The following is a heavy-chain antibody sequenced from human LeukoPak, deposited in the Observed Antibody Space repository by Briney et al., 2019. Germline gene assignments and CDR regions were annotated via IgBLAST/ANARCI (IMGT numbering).Heavy chain of an antibody. D-gene: IGHD1-14*01. J-gene: IGHJ4*02. V-gene: IGHV3-20*04. CDR1: GFTFSTYG. CDR2: INWNGGST. CDR3: ARWATGNKFDY. Sequence: GGSLRLSCVASGFTFSTYGMSWVRQAPGKGLEWVSGINWNGGSTGYADSVKGRFTISRDNAKNSLYLQMNSLRAEDTALYYCARWATGNKFDYWGQGTLVTVSS.